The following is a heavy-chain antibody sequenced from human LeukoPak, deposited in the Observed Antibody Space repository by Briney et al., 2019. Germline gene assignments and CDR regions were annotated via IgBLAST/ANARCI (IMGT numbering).Heavy chain of an antibody. Sequence: SVKVSCKASGGTFNSYAISWVRQAPGQGLEWRGGIMPLFGTANYAQEFQGRVTFTTDESASTAYMEVSSLRSEDTAVYYCASGSLGDGYGVGDYYQYMDVWGKGTTVTVSS. J-gene: IGHJ6*03. CDR1: GGTFNSYA. CDR3: ASGSLGDGYGVGDYYQYMDV. CDR2: IMPLFGTA. V-gene: IGHV1-69*05. D-gene: IGHD5-24*01.